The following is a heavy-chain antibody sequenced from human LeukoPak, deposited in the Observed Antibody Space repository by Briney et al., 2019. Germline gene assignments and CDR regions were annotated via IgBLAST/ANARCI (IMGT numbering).Heavy chain of an antibody. J-gene: IGHJ4*02. D-gene: IGHD5-12*01. CDR3: ARADSGYDQYYFDY. CDR1: GGSFSGYY. CDR2: INHSGST. V-gene: IGHV4-34*01. Sequence: SETLSLTCAAYGGSFSGYYWSWIRQPPGKGLEWIGEINHSGSTNYNPSLTSRVTISVDTSKNQFSLKLSSVTAADTAVYYCARADSGYDQYYFDYWGQGTLVTVSS.